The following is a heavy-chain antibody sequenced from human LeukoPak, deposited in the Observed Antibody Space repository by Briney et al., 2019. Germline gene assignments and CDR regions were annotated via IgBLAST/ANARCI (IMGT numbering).Heavy chain of an antibody. Sequence: GRSLRLSCAASGFTFSSYAMHWVRQAPGKGLEWVAVISYDGSNEYYADSVKGRFTISRDNSKNTLYLQMNSLRAEDTAVYYCAREGRVVQDAFDIWGQGTMVTVSS. D-gene: IGHD3-3*01. CDR3: AREGRVVQDAFDI. V-gene: IGHV3-30-3*01. CDR2: ISYDGSNE. CDR1: GFTFSSYA. J-gene: IGHJ3*02.